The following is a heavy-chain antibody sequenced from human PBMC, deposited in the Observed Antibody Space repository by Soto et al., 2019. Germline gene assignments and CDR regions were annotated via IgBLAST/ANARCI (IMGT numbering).Heavy chain of an antibody. CDR2: IYYSGST. CDR1: GGSISSSSYY. Sequence: SETLSLTCTVSGGSISSSSYYWGWIRQPPGKGLEWIGSIYYSGSTYYNPSLKSRVTISVDTSKNQFSLKLSSVTAADTPVYYCARPRTGDCSSTSCPPGHYYYMDVGGKGTTVTVSS. J-gene: IGHJ6*03. D-gene: IGHD2-2*01. CDR3: ARPRTGDCSSTSCPPGHYYYMDV. V-gene: IGHV4-39*01.